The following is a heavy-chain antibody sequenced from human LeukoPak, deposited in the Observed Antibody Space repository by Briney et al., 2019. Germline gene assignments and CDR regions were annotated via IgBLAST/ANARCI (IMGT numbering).Heavy chain of an antibody. CDR1: GFTFSSYG. Sequence: GGSLRLSCAASGFTFSSYGMHWVRQAPGKGLEWVAVISYDGSNRYYADSVKGRFTISRDNSKNTLYLQMNSLRAEDTAVYYCARGGSGNWNAPFDYWGQGTLVTVSS. CDR3: ARGGSGNWNAPFDY. J-gene: IGHJ4*02. D-gene: IGHD1-1*01. CDR2: ISYDGSNR. V-gene: IGHV3-30*03.